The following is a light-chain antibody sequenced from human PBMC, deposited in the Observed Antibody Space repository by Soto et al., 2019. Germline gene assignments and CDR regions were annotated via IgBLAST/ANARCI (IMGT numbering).Light chain of an antibody. J-gene: IGLJ2*01. V-gene: IGLV2-8*01. CDR2: EVS. Sequence: QSALTQPPSASGSPGQSVTISCTGTSXDVGGYKYVSWYQQHPGKAPKLMIYEVSKRPSGVPDRFSGSKSGNTASLTVSGLQADDEADYYCSSYAGRNNLLFGGGTKVTVL. CDR1: SXDVGGYKY. CDR3: SSYAGRNNLL.